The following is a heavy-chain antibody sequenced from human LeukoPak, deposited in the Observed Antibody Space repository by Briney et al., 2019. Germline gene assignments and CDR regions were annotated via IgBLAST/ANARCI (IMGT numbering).Heavy chain of an antibody. D-gene: IGHD3-10*01. CDR1: GFTFSSYA. V-gene: IGHV3-23*01. Sequence: QPGGSLRLSCAGSGFTFSSYAVHWVRQAPGKGLEWVSAISGSGGSTYYADSVKGRFTISRDNSKNTLYLQMNSLRAEDTAVYYCAEDVVRGVMWYFDYWGQGTLVTVSS. CDR3: AEDVVRGVMWYFDY. J-gene: IGHJ4*02. CDR2: ISGSGGST.